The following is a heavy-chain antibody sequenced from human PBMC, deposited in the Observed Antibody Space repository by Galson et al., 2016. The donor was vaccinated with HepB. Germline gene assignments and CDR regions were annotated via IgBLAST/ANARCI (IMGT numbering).Heavy chain of an antibody. CDR3: ARLSPYIYGRQFDS. D-gene: IGHD5-18*01. V-gene: IGHV5-51*01. CDR2: IYPGDSDT. J-gene: IGHJ4*02. Sequence: QSGAEVKKPGESLKISCKGSGYSFGSYAIVWVRQMPGKGLEWMGIIYPGDSDTRYNPAFQGQVTISADRSITTAYLQWSTLKASDTAIYFCARLSPYIYGRQFDSWGQGTLVTVSS. CDR1: GYSFGSYA.